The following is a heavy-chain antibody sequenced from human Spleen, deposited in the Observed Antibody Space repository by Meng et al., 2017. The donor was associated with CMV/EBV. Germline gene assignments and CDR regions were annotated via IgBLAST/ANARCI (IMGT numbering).Heavy chain of an antibody. CDR3: TRDFPPYYDSWGTGADS. V-gene: IGHV3-30*04. Sequence: GGSLRLSCAASGFTFSIYAMHWVRQAPGKGLEWVAVMSFDGSDKYYADSVKGRFTISRDNSKNTLYLQMNSLRAEDTAVYYCTRDFPPYYDSWGTGADSWGQGTLVTVSS. J-gene: IGHJ4*02. CDR1: GFTFSIYA. D-gene: IGHD3-3*01. CDR2: MSFDGSDK.